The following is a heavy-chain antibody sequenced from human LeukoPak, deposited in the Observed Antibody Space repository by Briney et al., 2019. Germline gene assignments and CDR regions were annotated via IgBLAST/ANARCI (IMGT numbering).Heavy chain of an antibody. D-gene: IGHD6-13*01. CDR1: GFTFSSYG. Sequence: GGSLRPSCAASGFTFSSYGMHWVRQAPGKGLEWVAVIWYDGSNKYYADSVKGRFTISRDNSKNTLYLQMNSLRAEDTAVYYCARDAGYSSSWYMFDPWGQGTLVTVSS. CDR3: ARDAGYSSSWYMFDP. J-gene: IGHJ5*02. CDR2: IWYDGSNK. V-gene: IGHV3-33*01.